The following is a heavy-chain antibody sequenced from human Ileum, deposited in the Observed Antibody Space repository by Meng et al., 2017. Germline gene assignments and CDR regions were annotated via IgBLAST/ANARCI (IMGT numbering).Heavy chain of an antibody. J-gene: IGHJ4*02. V-gene: IGHV4-61*08. CDR2: AST. D-gene: IGHD7-27*01. Sequence: VPLQESGPGLVRPAGTLSLICTVSGGSVSSDGFQWGWVRQPPGKGLEWIGYASTNYNPSLKSRVTISLDTSKNQFSLELSSVTAADTAVYYCARDHWGSLDYWGQGILVTVSS. CDR3: ARDHWGSLDY. CDR1: GGSVSSDGFQ.